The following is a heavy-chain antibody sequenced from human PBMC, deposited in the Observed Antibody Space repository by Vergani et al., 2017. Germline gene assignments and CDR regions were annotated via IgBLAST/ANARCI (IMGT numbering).Heavy chain of an antibody. CDR2: INSRSNYI. J-gene: IGHJ4*02. V-gene: IGHV3-21*01. Sequence: EVQLLESGGDLVQPGGSLRLSCAASGFTFSTYSMNWVRQAPGKGLEWVSTINSRSNYIHYADSVKGRFIISRDNANNSVYLQMNSLRVEDTAVYYCATDKMIGRWMQFVYWGQGTLVSVSS. CDR3: ATDKMIGRWMQFVY. D-gene: IGHD5-24*01. CDR1: GFTFSTYS.